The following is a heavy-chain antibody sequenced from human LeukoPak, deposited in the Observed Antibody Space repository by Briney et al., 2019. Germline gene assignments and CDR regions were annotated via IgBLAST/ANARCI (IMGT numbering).Heavy chain of an antibody. J-gene: IGHJ4*02. CDR2: INPSGGST. D-gene: IGHD4-17*01. V-gene: IGHV1-46*01. CDR1: GDTFTSYY. CDR3: ARTKRTTVTFDY. Sequence: ASVKVSCKASGDTFTSYYMHWVRQAPGQGLEWMGIINPSGGSTRYAQKFQGRVTMTRDTSTSTVYMELSSLRSEDTAVYYCARTKRTTVTFDYWGQGTLVTVSS.